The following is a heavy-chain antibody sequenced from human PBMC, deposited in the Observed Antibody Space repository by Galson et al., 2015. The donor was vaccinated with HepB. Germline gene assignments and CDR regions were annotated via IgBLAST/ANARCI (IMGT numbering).Heavy chain of an antibody. CDR1: GFIFSDYY. CDR2: ISSSSSYT. V-gene: IGHV3-11*06. CDR3: ARELDYGDPLKSDY. D-gene: IGHD4-17*01. J-gene: IGHJ4*02. Sequence: SLRLSCAASGFIFSDYYMSWIRQAPGKGLEWVSYISSSSSYTNYADSVKGRFTISRDNAKNSLYLQMNSLRAEDTAVYYCARELDYGDPLKSDYWGQGTLVTVSS.